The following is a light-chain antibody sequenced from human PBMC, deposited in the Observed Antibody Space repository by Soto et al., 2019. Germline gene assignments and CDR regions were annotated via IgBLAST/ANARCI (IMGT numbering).Light chain of an antibody. V-gene: IGKV1-5*03. CDR2: KAS. CDR3: QQYESFSPYT. J-gene: IGKJ2*01. CDR1: QSISSW. Sequence: DIQMTQSPSTLSASVGDRVTITCRASQSISSWLAWYQQKPGEAPKLLIYKASSLESGVPSRFSGSGSGTEFTLTISSLQPDDFGTYYCQQYESFSPYTFGRGTRLEIK.